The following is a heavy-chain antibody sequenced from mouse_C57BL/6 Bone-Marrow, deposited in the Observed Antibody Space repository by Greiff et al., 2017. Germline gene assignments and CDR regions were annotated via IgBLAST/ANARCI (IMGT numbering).Heavy chain of an antibody. V-gene: IGHV1-81*01. Sequence: VQLQQSGAELARPGASVKLSCKASGYTFTSYGISWVKQRPGQGLEWIGEIYPRSGNTYYNEKFKGKATLTADKSSSTAYMELRSLTSEDSAVYFCASYGSSTFAYWGQGTLVTVSA. CDR1: GYTFTSYG. D-gene: IGHD1-1*01. J-gene: IGHJ3*01. CDR2: IYPRSGNT. CDR3: ASYGSSTFAY.